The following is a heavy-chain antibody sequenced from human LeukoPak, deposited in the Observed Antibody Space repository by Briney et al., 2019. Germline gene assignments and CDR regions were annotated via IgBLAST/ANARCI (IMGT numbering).Heavy chain of an antibody. J-gene: IGHJ5*02. CDR3: ARRLTQYDCFDP. D-gene: IGHD2-2*01. V-gene: IGHV6-1*01. CDR2: TYYRSTWYN. CDR1: GNSVSSNSVT. Sequence: SQTLSLTCAISGNSVSSNSVTWNWIRKSPSRGLEWLGRTYYRSTWYNDYAVSVRGRITVNPDTSKNQFSLHLNSVTPEDTAVYYCARRLTQYDCFDPWGQGILVTVSS.